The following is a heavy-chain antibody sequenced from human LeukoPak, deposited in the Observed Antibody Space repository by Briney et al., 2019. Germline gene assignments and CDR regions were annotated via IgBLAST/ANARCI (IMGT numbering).Heavy chain of an antibody. J-gene: IGHJ4*02. D-gene: IGHD2-15*01. CDR3: AKAPVTSCRGAFCYPFDY. CDR2: MSSSDDGR. Sequence: GGSLRLSCAASGFTFSTYSMNWVRQAPGKGLEWVSAMSSSDDGRYYAASVRGRFTISRDTSRSTLYLQMNSLRAEDSAVYYCAKAPVTSCRGAFCYPFDYWGQGTLVTVSS. V-gene: IGHV3-23*01. CDR1: GFTFSTYS.